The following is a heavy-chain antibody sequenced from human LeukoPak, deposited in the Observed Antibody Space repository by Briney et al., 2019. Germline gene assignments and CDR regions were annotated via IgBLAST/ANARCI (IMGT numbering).Heavy chain of an antibody. V-gene: IGHV3-33*01. D-gene: IGHD3-16*01. Sequence: PGGSLRLSCAASGFTFSSYGMHWVRQAPGKGLEWVAVIWCDGSNKYYADSVKGRFTISRDNSKNTLYLQMNSLRAEDTAVYYCARVGGARYYYYYMDVWGKGTTVTVSS. CDR3: ARVGGARYYYYYMDV. J-gene: IGHJ6*03. CDR2: IWCDGSNK. CDR1: GFTFSSYG.